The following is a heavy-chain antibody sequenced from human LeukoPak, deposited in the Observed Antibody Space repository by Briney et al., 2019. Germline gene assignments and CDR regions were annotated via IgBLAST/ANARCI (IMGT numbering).Heavy chain of an antibody. CDR1: GYTLTELY. D-gene: IGHD3-10*01. J-gene: IGHJ4*02. Sequence: ASVKVSCKVSGYTLTELYMHWVRQAPGKGLEWMGGFDPEDGETIYAQKFQGRVTMTEDTSTDTAYMELSSLRSEDTAVYYCATEPGYFGSGSQHYWGQGTLVTVSS. V-gene: IGHV1-24*01. CDR2: FDPEDGET. CDR3: ATEPGYFGSGSQHY.